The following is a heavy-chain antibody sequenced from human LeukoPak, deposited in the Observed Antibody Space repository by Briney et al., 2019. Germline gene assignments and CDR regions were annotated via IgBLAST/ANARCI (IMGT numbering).Heavy chain of an antibody. D-gene: IGHD5-24*01. V-gene: IGHV3-21*04. J-gene: IGHJ4*02. CDR2: ITSSSTFT. CDR3: ARENGYKVFDY. CDR1: GFTFSSYG. Sequence: GGSLRLSCAASGFTFSSYGMNWVRQAPGKGLEWVSSITSSSTFTYYADSVKGRFTISRDHSKNTLYLQMDSLRAEDTAVYYCARENGYKVFDYWGQGTLVTVSS.